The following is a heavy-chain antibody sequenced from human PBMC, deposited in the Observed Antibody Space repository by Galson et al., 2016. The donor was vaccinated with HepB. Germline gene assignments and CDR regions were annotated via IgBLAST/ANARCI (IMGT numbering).Heavy chain of an antibody. V-gene: IGHV4-61*02. J-gene: IGHJ4*02. CDR3: ARGGDWKFDY. Sequence: TLSLTCTVSGGSISSASHFWSWMRQPAGKGLEWIGRIYTNGDTEYTDYNPSLKSRVTISVDKSKNQFSLKLNSVTAADTALYYCARGGDWKFDYWGQGVQVTVSS. CDR1: GGSISSASHF. D-gene: IGHD2-21*02. CDR2: IYTNG.